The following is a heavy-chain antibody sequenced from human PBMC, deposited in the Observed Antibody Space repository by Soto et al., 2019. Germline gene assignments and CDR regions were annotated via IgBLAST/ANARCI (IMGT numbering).Heavy chain of an antibody. CDR3: ARVSMSTVSWGFDP. D-gene: IGHD4-4*01. V-gene: IGHV4-59*01. CDR1: GDSITSNH. J-gene: IGHJ5*02. Sequence: NPSETLSLTCAVSGDSITSNHWNWIRQPPGRGLEWIGYIYNSGTTKYNPSLKSRVIISVDTSKNQLSLKLSSVTAADTAVHYCARVSMSTVSWGFDPWGQGTLVTVSS. CDR2: IYNSGTT.